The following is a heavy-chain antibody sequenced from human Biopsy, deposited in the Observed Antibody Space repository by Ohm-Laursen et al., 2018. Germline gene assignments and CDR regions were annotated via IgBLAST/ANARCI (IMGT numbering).Heavy chain of an antibody. CDR2: ISASSSYI. CDR1: GFTLSSYS. Sequence: GSLRLSCTASGFTLSSYSMNWVRQAPGKGLEWVSSISASSSYIYYADSVKGRFTVSKENGKNSLYLHMNSLRAEDTAVYYCATEVVPAGVGGPWLDSWGQGTPVTVSS. J-gene: IGHJ5*01. D-gene: IGHD2-2*01. CDR3: ATEVVPAGVGGPWLDS. V-gene: IGHV3-21*01.